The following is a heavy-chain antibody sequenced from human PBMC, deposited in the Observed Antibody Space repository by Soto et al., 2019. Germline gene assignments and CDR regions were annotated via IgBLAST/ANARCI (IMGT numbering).Heavy chain of an antibody. CDR1: GYSFTSYW. D-gene: IGHD1-26*01. Sequence: GESLKISCKGSGYSFTSYWIGWVRQMPGKGLEWMGIIYPGDSDTRYSPSFQGQVTISADKSISTAYLQGSSLKASDTPMYYCASHYNSGSYYLDAFDIWGQGTMVTVSS. CDR3: ASHYNSGSYYLDAFDI. J-gene: IGHJ3*02. CDR2: IYPGDSDT. V-gene: IGHV5-51*01.